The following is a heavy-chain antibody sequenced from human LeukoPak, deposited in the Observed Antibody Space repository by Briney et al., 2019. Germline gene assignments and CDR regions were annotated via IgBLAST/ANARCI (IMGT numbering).Heavy chain of an antibody. CDR3: ARASDSSGCYAPQHYFDY. V-gene: IGHV1-46*03. Sequence: ASVKVSCKASGYTFTSYYMHWVRQAPGQGLEWMGIINPSGGSTSYAQKFQGRVTMTRDTSTSTVYMELSSLRSEDTAVYYCARASDSSGCYAPQHYFDYWGQGTLVTVSS. CDR2: INPSGGST. J-gene: IGHJ4*02. CDR1: GYTFTSYY. D-gene: IGHD3-22*01.